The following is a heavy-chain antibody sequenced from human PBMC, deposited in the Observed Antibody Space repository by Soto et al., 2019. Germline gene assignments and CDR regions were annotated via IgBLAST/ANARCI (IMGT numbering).Heavy chain of an antibody. D-gene: IGHD6-13*01. Sequence: SVKVSCKASGGTFSSYAISWVRQAPGQGLEWMGGIIPIFGTANYAQKFQGRVTITADESTSTAYMELSSLRSEDTAVYYCARGPFIAAAGSESFQHWGQGTLVTVS. CDR2: IIPIFGTA. CDR1: GGTFSSYA. J-gene: IGHJ1*01. V-gene: IGHV1-69*13. CDR3: ARGPFIAAAGSESFQH.